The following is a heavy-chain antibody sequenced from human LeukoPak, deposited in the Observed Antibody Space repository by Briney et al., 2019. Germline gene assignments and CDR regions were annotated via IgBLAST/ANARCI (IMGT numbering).Heavy chain of an antibody. J-gene: IGHJ4*02. CDR2: ISYDGNNK. D-gene: IGHD4-23*01. CDR3: ARNFLPGGIDY. V-gene: IGHV3-30*03. Sequence: GRSLRLSCAASGFTFDSYGMHWVRLAPGKGLEWVAVISYDGNNKYYANSVKGRFTISRDNSKNTLYLQMNSLRAEDTAVYYCARNFLPGGIDYWGQGTLVTVSS. CDR1: GFTFDSYG.